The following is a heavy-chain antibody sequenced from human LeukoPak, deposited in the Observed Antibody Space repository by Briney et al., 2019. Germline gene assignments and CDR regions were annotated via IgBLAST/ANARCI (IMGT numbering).Heavy chain of an antibody. J-gene: IGHJ4*02. Sequence: SETLSLTCTVSGGSISSYYWSWIRHPPGKGLEWNGYSYYSGSTNYNPSLKSRVTISVDTSKNQFSLKLSSVTAADTAVYYCASGDSNYLPGVIDYWGQGTLVTVSS. V-gene: IGHV4-59*13. CDR2: SYYSGST. D-gene: IGHD4-11*01. CDR1: GGSISSYY. CDR3: ASGDSNYLPGVIDY.